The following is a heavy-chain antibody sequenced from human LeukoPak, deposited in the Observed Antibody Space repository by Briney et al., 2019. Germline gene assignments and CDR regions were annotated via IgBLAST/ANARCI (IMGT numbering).Heavy chain of an antibody. CDR1: GGSISSYY. V-gene: IGHV4-59*01. D-gene: IGHD6-19*01. J-gene: IGHJ4*02. CDR3: ARAPEQWLVDY. CDR2: IYYSGST. Sequence: SETLSLTCTVSGGSISSYYWSWIRQPPGKGLEWIGYIYYSGSTNYNPSLKSRVTISVDTSKNQFSLKLSSVTAADTAVYYCARAPEQWLVDYWAREPWSPSPQ.